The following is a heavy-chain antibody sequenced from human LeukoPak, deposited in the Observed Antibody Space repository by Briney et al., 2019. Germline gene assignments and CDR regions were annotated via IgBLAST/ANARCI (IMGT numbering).Heavy chain of an antibody. CDR3: ARCGQYDFWNTHIPD. J-gene: IGHJ4*02. D-gene: IGHD3-3*01. Sequence: PSETLSLTCTVSGGSISSGSYYWSWIRQPAGKGLEWIGRIYTSGSTSYNPSLKSRVTMSVDTSKNQFSLKLSSVTAADTAVYYCARCGQYDFWNTHIPDWGQGTLVTVSS. CDR1: GGSISSGSYY. CDR2: IYTSGST. V-gene: IGHV4-61*02.